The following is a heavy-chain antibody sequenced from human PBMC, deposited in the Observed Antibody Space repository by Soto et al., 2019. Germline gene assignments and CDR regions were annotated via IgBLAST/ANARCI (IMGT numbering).Heavy chain of an antibody. J-gene: IGHJ6*03. CDR2: ISSSSSYM. V-gene: IGHV3-21*01. CDR1: GFTFSSYS. Sequence: GGSLRLSCAASGFTFSSYSMNWVRQAPGKGLEWVSSISSSSSYMYYADSVKGRFTISRDNAKNSLYLQMNSLRAEDTAVYYCARDGYYYGSGSYYSGYYYMDVWGKGTTVTVSS. CDR3: ARDGYYYGSGSYYSGYYYMDV. D-gene: IGHD3-10*01.